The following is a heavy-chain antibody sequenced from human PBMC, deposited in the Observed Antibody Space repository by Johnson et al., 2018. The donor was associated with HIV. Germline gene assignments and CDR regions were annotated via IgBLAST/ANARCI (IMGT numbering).Heavy chain of an antibody. D-gene: IGHD3-3*01. J-gene: IGHJ3*02. V-gene: IGHV3-7*01. Sequence: VQLVESGGGLVQPGGSLRLSCAASGFTFSNYWMSWVRQAPGKGLEWVANIKQDGSEKYYVDSVKGRFTISRDNAKNSLYLQMNSLRAEDTAVYDCARDNGDTIFGVVIREGAFDIWGQGTMVTVSS. CDR1: GFTFSNYW. CDR2: IKQDGSEK. CDR3: ARDNGDTIFGVVIREGAFDI.